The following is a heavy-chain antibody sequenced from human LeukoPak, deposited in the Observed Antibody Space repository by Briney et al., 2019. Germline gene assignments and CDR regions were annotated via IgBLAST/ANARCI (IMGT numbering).Heavy chain of an antibody. D-gene: IGHD6-13*01. CDR2: ISSTGSTI. Sequence: GGSLRLSCAASGFTFSDYYMSWIRQAPGKGLEWVSYISSTGSTIYYTDSVKGRFTISRDNAKNSLYLQMNSLRAEDTAVFYCARVLRGYSSPVFGYWGQGTLVTVSS. CDR3: ARVLRGYSSPVFGY. CDR1: GFTFSDYY. V-gene: IGHV3-11*01. J-gene: IGHJ4*02.